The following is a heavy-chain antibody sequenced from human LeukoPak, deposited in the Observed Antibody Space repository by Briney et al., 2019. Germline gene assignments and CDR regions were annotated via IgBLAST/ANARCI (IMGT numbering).Heavy chain of an antibody. CDR2: IIPIFGTA. Sequence: GSSVKVSCKASGGTFSSYAISWVRQAPGQGLEWMGGIIPIFGTANYAQKFQGRVTITADESTSTAYMELSSLRSEDTAVYYCARGKGSIAARPEYFQHWGQGTLVTVSS. CDR1: GGTFSSYA. V-gene: IGHV1-69*01. D-gene: IGHD6-6*01. CDR3: ARGKGSIAARPEYFQH. J-gene: IGHJ1*01.